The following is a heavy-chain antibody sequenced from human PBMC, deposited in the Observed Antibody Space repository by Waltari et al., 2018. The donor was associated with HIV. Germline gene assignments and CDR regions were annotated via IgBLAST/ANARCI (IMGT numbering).Heavy chain of an antibody. Sequence: MEAGGGLVKSGESLRLSCMTSGLKFSNTWLTWVRQAPGKGPEWLGRGKSKADGGTTDYGAIAKGRFTISRDESKKTAYLEITGLRVNDSGEYFGATQVSVAGTSWFQVWGRGTPVTVAP. J-gene: IGHJ2*01. D-gene: IGHD6-19*01. CDR1: GLKFSNTW. CDR3: ATQVSVAGTSWFQV. CDR2: GKSKADGGTT. V-gene: IGHV3-15*05.